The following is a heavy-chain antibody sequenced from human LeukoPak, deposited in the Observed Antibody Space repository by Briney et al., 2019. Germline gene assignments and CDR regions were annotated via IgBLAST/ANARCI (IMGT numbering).Heavy chain of an antibody. CDR1: GYTFTSYG. CDR3: ARVLTGYYNPYYYYYGMDV. CDR2: TSAYNGNT. V-gene: IGHV1-18*04. J-gene: IGHJ6*04. D-gene: IGHD3-9*01. Sequence: ASVKVSCKASGYTFTSYGISWVRQAPGQGLEWMGWTSAYNGNTNYAQKLQGRVTMTTDTSTSTAYMELRSLRSDDTAVYYCARVLTGYYNPYYYYYGMDVWGKGTTVTVSS.